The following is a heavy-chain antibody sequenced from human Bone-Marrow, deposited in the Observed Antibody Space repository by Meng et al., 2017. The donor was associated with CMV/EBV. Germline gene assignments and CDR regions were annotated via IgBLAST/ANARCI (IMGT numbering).Heavy chain of an antibody. D-gene: IGHD6-6*01. V-gene: IGHV1-24*01. CDR3: ARGVAAPDY. CDR1: GYTHSVLS. Sequence: QVGGGLKARGASVKRPSKVAGYTHSVLSMHWVRQAPGKGLEWMGGFDPEDGKTIYAQKFQGRVTMTEDTYTDTAYMELSSLRSEDTAVYYCARGVAAPDYWGQGTLVTVSS. CDR2: FDPEDGKT. J-gene: IGHJ4*02.